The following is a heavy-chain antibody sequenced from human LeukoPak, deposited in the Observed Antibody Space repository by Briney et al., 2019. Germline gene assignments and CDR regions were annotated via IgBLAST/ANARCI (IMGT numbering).Heavy chain of an antibody. D-gene: IGHD6-19*01. CDR2: FSDSGSLI. J-gene: IGHJ4*02. CDR1: GFAFSNLA. CDR3: AKDARRTNGWYFFDY. Sequence: LPGGSLRLSCAASGFAFSNLAMGWVRQAPGQGLEWVSVFSDSGSLIYYADSVKGRFTISRDSSKNTLFLQMNSLRAEDTAVYYCAKDARRTNGWYFFDYWGQGTLVTVSS. V-gene: IGHV3-23*01.